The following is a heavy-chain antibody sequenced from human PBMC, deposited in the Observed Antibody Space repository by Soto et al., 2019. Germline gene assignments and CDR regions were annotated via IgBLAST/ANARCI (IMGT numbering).Heavy chain of an antibody. V-gene: IGHV1-18*01. CDR2: ISAYNGNT. J-gene: IGHJ3*02. D-gene: IGHD2-15*01. Sequence: ASVKVSCKASGYTFTSYGISWVRQAHGQGLEWMGWISAYNGNTNYAQKLQGRVTMTTDTSTSTAYMELRSLRSDDTAVYYCARDSDPIVVVVAATPDAFDIWGQGTMVTVSS. CDR1: GYTFTSYG. CDR3: ARDSDPIVVVVAATPDAFDI.